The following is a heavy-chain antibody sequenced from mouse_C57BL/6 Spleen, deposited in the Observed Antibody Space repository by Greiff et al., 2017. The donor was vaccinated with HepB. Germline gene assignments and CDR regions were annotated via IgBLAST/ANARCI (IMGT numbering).Heavy chain of an antibody. D-gene: IGHD2-4*01. V-gene: IGHV1-82*01. J-gene: IGHJ3*01. CDR3: ARSGDYDRAWFAY. CDR1: GYAFSSSW. Sequence: QVQLKQSGPELVKPGASVKISCKASGYAFSSSWMNWVKQRPGKGLEWIGRIYPGDGDTNYNGKFKGKATLTADKSSSTAYMQLSSLTSEDSAVYFCARSGDYDRAWFAYWGQGTLVTVSA. CDR2: IYPGDGDT.